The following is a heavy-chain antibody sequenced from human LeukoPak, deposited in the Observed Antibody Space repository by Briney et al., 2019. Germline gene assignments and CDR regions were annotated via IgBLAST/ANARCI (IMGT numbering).Heavy chain of an antibody. V-gene: IGHV3-43*02. CDR1: GFTFDDYA. CDR3: AKIREPYDILTGYPFYFDY. J-gene: IGHJ4*02. D-gene: IGHD3-9*01. Sequence: PGGSLRLSCAASGFTFDDYAMHWVRQAPGKGLEWVSLISGDGGSTYYADSVKGRFTISRDNSKNTLYLQMNSLRAEDTAVYYCAKIREPYDILTGYPFYFDYWGQGTLVTVSS. CDR2: ISGDGGST.